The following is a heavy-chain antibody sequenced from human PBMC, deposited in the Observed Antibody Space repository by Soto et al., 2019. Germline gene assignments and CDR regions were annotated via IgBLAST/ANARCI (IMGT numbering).Heavy chain of an antibody. Sequence: SVKVSCKASGGTFSSYAISWVRQAPGQGIEWMGGIIHIFGTANYAQKFQGRVTITADESTSTAYMELSSLRSEDTAVYYCARRAYYGSGSYLDYWFDPWGQGTLVTVSS. J-gene: IGHJ5*02. CDR1: GGTFSSYA. D-gene: IGHD3-10*01. CDR3: ARRAYYGSGSYLDYWFDP. V-gene: IGHV1-69*13. CDR2: IIHIFGTA.